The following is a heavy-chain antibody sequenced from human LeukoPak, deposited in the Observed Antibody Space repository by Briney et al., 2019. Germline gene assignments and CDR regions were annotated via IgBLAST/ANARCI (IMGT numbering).Heavy chain of an antibody. D-gene: IGHD3-10*01. Sequence: SVKVSCKASGGTFSSYAISWVRQAPAQGLEWMGGIIPIFGTANDAQKFQGRVTITADESTSTAYMELSSLRSEDTAVYYCARGSFRYYYGSGSYPRFDYWGQGTLVTVSS. J-gene: IGHJ4*02. CDR1: GGTFSSYA. V-gene: IGHV1-69*01. CDR2: IIPIFGTA. CDR3: ARGSFRYYYGSGSYPRFDY.